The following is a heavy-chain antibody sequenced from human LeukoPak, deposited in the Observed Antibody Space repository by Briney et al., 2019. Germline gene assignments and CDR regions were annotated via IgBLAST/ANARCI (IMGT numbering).Heavy chain of an antibody. J-gene: IGHJ3*02. V-gene: IGHV1-2*04. CDR1: GYTFTGYY. Sequence: ASVNVSCKASGYTFTGYYMHWVRQAPGQGLEWMGWINPNSGGTNYAQKFQGWVTMTRDTSISTAYMELSRLRSDDTAVYYCAREGVGATKSAFDIWGQGTMVTVSS. D-gene: IGHD1-26*01. CDR3: AREGVGATKSAFDI. CDR2: INPNSGGT.